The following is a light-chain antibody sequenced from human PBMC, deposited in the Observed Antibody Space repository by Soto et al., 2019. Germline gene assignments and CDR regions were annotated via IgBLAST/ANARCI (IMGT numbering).Light chain of an antibody. CDR1: SSDVGGYNY. CDR2: DVS. J-gene: IGLJ2*01. CDR3: SSYTSSSTLVV. V-gene: IGLV2-14*01. Sequence: QSALTQPASVSGSPGQSITISCTGPSSDVGGYNYVSWYQQHPGKAPKLMIYDVSNRPSGVSNRFSSSKSGNTASLTISGLQAEDEADYYCSSYTSSSTLVVFGGGTKLTVL.